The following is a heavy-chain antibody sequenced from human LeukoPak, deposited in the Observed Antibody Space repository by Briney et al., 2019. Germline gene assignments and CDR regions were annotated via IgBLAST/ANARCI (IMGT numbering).Heavy chain of an antibody. D-gene: IGHD1-26*01. CDR1: GVTFSSYA. V-gene: IGHV3-23*01. J-gene: IGHJ3*02. Sequence: QPGGSLRLSCAASGVTFSSYAMSWVRQAPGKGLEWVSSISGSGASTYYADSVKGRFTISRDNSKNTLYLQMNSLRAEDTALYYCAKDKSGGWELLRDHDAFDIWGQGTMVTVSS. CDR2: ISGSGAST. CDR3: AKDKSGGWELLRDHDAFDI.